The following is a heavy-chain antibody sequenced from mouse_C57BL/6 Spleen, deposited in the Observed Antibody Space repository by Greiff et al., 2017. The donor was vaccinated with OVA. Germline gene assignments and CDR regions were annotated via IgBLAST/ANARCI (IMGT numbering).Heavy chain of an antibody. CDR1: GYTFTDYY. V-gene: IGHV1-19*01. CDR2: INPYNGGT. CDR3: ARSLIYDGYYGVDY. D-gene: IGHD2-3*01. J-gene: IGHJ2*01. Sequence: EVQLVESGPVLVKPGASVKMSCKASGYTFTDYYMNWVKQSHGKSLEWIGVINPYNGGTSYNQKFKGKATLTVDKSSSTAYMELNSLTSEDSAVYYCARSLIYDGYYGVDYWGQGTTLTVSS.